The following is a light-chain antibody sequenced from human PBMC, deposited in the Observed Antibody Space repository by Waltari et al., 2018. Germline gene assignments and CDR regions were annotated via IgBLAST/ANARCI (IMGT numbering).Light chain of an antibody. CDR2: GST. Sequence: QSVLTQPPSVSGAPGQRVTISGTGSRSTIRAGPDVTWYQQLPRAAPNLLIYGSTSRPLGVPSRFFGSTSGPSASLAIPGLQAEDEADYYCQSYDTSLSVVFGGGTKLTVL. V-gene: IGLV1-40*01. CDR1: RSTIRAGPD. CDR3: QSYDTSLSVV. J-gene: IGLJ3*02.